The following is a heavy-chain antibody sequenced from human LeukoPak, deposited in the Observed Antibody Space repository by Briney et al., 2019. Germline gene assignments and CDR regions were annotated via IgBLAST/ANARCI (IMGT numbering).Heavy chain of an antibody. J-gene: IGHJ4*02. Sequence: PWETLSLTCAVYGVSFSGYYWSWIRQPPGKGLEWIGEINHSGSTNYNPSLKSRVTISVETSKNQFSLKLSSVTAADTAVYYCARVLYYFDYWGQGTLVTVSS. CDR1: GVSFSGYY. D-gene: IGHD2-8*02. CDR2: INHSGST. V-gene: IGHV4-34*01. CDR3: ARVLYYFDY.